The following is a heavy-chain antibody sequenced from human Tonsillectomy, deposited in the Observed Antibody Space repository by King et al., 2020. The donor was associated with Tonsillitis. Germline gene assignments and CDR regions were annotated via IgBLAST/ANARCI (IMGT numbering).Heavy chain of an antibody. J-gene: IGHJ6*04. CDR2: IYPGDSDT. Sequence: QLVQSGAEVKKPGESLKISCQGSGYTFARFWIGWVRQMPGKGLEWMGLIYPGDSDTRYSPSFHGQVTISADKSNSVAYLQWSSLEASDTAMYFCARLVRSGEPGRGYYRMDVWGKGTSVTVSS. CDR1: GYTFARFW. D-gene: IGHD7-27*01. CDR3: ARLVRSGEPGRGYYRMDV. V-gene: IGHV5-51*03.